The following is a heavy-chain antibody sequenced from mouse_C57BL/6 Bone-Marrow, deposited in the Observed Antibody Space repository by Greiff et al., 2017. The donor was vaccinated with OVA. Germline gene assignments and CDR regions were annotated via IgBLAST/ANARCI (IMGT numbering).Heavy chain of an antibody. CDR2: IYPSDSET. D-gene: IGHD3-2*02. Sequence: VQLQQPGAELVRPGSSVKLSCKASGYTFTSYWMDWVKQRPGQGLEWIGNIYPSDSETHYNQKFKDKATLTVDKSSSTAYMQLSSLTSEDSAVYYCAAQALYYFDYWGQGTTLTVSS. V-gene: IGHV1-61*01. CDR1: GYTFTSYW. CDR3: AAQALYYFDY. J-gene: IGHJ2*01.